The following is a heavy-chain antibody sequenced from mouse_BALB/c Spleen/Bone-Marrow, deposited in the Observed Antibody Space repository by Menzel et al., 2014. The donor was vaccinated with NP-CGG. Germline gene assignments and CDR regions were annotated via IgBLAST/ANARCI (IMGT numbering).Heavy chain of an antibody. V-gene: IGHV1-54*01. CDR3: ARELGRGFAY. D-gene: IGHD4-1*01. CDR2: INPGSGGI. Sequence: QVQLQQSGAELVRPGTSVTVSCKASGYAFTNYLIEWVKRRPGQGLEWIGVINPGSGGINYNEKFRVKATLTADKSSSIVYMQLSSLTSDDSAVYFCARELGRGFAYWGQGTLVTVSA. J-gene: IGHJ3*01. CDR1: GYAFTNYL.